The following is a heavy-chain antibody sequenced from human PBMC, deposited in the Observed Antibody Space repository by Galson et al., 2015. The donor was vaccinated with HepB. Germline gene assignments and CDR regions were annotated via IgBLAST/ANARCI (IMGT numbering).Heavy chain of an antibody. D-gene: IGHD2-21*02. CDR2: INTNTGNP. CDR3: ARGRTNWYSSFDY. CDR1: GYTFTSYA. V-gene: IGHV7-4-1*02. Sequence: SVKVSCKASGYTFTSYAMNWVRQAPGQGLEWLGWINTNTGNPTYAQGFTGRFVFSLDTSVRTAYLQISSLEAEDTAVYYCARGRTNWYSSFDYWGQGTLVTVSS. J-gene: IGHJ4*02.